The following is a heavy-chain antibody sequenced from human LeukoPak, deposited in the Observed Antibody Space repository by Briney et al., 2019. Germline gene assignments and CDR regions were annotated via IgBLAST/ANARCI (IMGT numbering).Heavy chain of an antibody. Sequence: PSETLSLTCTVSGRSISSYYWNWIRQPPGKGLEWIGYIYYSGITNYNPPLKSRVTISVDTSKSQFSLKLSSVTAADTAVYYCARAGRWEGRPHAFDIWGQGTMVTVSS. CDR3: ARAGRWEGRPHAFDI. CDR1: GRSISSYY. CDR2: IYYSGIT. V-gene: IGHV4-59*01. J-gene: IGHJ3*02. D-gene: IGHD1-26*01.